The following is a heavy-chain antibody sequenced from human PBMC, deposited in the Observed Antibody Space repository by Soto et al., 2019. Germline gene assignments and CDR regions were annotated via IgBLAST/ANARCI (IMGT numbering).Heavy chain of an antibody. Sequence: GESLKISCKGSRYSFTSYWIGWVRQMPGKGLEWMGIIYPGDSDTRYSPSFQGQVTISADKSISTAYLQWSSLKASDTAMYYCARVVGATNSYYGMDVWGQGTTVTVSS. V-gene: IGHV5-51*01. J-gene: IGHJ6*02. CDR3: ARVVGATNSYYGMDV. CDR1: RYSFTSYW. CDR2: IYPGDSDT. D-gene: IGHD1-26*01.